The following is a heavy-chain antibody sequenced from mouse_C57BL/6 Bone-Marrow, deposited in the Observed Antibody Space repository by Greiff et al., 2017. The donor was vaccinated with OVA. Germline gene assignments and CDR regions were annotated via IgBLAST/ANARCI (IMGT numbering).Heavy chain of an antibody. D-gene: IGHD2-3*01. CDR1: GYSITSGYD. V-gene: IGHV3-1*01. CDR3: AREGGYYPYWYFDV. CDR2: ISYSGST. Sequence: ESGPGMVKPSQSLSLTCTVTGYSITSGYDWHWIRHFPGNKLEWMGYISYSGSTNYNPSLKSRISITHDTSKNHFFLKLNSVTTEDTATYYCAREGGYYPYWYFDVWGTGTTVTVSS. J-gene: IGHJ1*03.